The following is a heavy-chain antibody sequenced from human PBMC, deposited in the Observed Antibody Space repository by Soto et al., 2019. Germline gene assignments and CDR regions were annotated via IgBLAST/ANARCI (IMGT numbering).Heavy chain of an antibody. J-gene: IGHJ6*03. Sequence: EVQLVESGGALVQPGGSLRLSCAASGFTVSSNYMSWVRQAPGKGLEWVSVIYSGGSTYYADSVKGRFTISRDNSKNTLYLQMNSLRAEDTAVYYCARSVAARRVGDYYYYMDVWGKGTTVTVSS. CDR2: IYSGGST. D-gene: IGHD6-6*01. CDR3: ARSVAARRVGDYYYYMDV. V-gene: IGHV3-66*01. CDR1: GFTVSSNY.